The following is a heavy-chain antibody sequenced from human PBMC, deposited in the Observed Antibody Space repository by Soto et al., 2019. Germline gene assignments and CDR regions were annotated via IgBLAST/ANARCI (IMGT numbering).Heavy chain of an antibody. V-gene: IGHV1-69*02. Sequence: ASVKVSCKASGGTFSSYTISWVRQAPGQGLEWMGRIIPILGIANYAQKFQGRVTITADKSTSTAYMELSSLRSEDTAVYYCARARSNYDNWFDPWGQGTLVTVSS. CDR1: GGTFSSYT. CDR3: ARARSNYDNWFDP. J-gene: IGHJ5*02. CDR2: IIPILGIA. D-gene: IGHD4-4*01.